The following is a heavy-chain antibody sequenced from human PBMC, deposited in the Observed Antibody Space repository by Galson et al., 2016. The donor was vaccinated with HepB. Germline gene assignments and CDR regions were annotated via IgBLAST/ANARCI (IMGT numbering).Heavy chain of an antibody. D-gene: IGHD4-17*01. CDR1: GGSISSSNYY. CDR2: IYYSGGT. Sequence: ETLSLTCSVSGGSISSSNYYWGWIRQPPGKGLEWIGTIYYSGGTYYNPSPKSRITISATTAYMELNNLTSEDTAVYYCARADLGYGSDYFDTWGQGTLVTVSS. J-gene: IGHJ5*02. V-gene: IGHV4-39*02. CDR3: ARADLGYGSDYFDT.